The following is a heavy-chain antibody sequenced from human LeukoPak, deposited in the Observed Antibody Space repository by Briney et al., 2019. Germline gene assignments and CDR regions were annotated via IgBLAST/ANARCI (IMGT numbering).Heavy chain of an antibody. D-gene: IGHD3-22*01. J-gene: IGHJ6*02. CDR3: ARVSQMRYYDSSGSIYYYYYGMDV. CDR2: IYYSGST. Sequence: SETLSLTCTVSGGSISSGGYYWSWIRQHPGKGLEWIGYIYYSGSTYYNPSLKSRVTISVDTSKNQFSPKLSSVTAADTAVYYCARVSQMRYYDSSGSIYYYYYGMDVWGQGTTVTVSS. V-gene: IGHV4-31*03. CDR1: GGSISSGGYY.